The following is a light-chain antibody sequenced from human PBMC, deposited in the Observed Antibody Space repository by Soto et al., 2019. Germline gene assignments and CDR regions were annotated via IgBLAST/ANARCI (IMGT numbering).Light chain of an antibody. CDR3: QQHNQWPIT. J-gene: IGKJ5*01. V-gene: IGKV3D-20*02. Sequence: EIVFTQSPVTLSLSPGERATLSFRASQSVSSSYLGWYQQKPGQAPRLLISNVSTTATGIPARFSGSGSGTEFTLTINSLQSEDSAAYYCQQHNQWPITFGQGTRLEIK. CDR2: NVS. CDR1: QSVSSSY.